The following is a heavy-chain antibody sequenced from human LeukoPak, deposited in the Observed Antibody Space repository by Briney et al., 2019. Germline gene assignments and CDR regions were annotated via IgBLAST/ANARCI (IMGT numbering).Heavy chain of an antibody. J-gene: IGHJ5*02. D-gene: IGHD6-19*01. CDR2: INPNSGGT. CDR1: GYTFTGYY. CDR3: ARAKQWPAENWFDP. V-gene: IGHV1-2*07. Sequence: ASVKVSCKASGYTFTGYYMHWGRQAPGQGLEWRGWINPNSGGTNYANKFQVRGTMTRDTSISTAYMELSRLRSDDTVVYYCARAKQWPAENWFDPWGQGTLVTVSS.